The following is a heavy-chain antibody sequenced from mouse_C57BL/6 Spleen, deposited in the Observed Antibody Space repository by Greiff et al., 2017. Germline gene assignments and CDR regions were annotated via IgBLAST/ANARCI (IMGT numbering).Heavy chain of an antibody. J-gene: IGHJ2*01. V-gene: IGHV1-82*01. CDR1: GYAFSSSW. CDR3: ASNWDGDY. Sequence: VQLQQSGPELVKPGASVKISCKASGYAFSSSWMNWVKQRPGKGLEWIGRITPGDGDTNYNGKFKGKATLTADKSSSTAYVQLSSLTSEDSAVYFCASNWDGDYWGQGTTLTVSS. CDR2: ITPGDGDT. D-gene: IGHD4-1*01.